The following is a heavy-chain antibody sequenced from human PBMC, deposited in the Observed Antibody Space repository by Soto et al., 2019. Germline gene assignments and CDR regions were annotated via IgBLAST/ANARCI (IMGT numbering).Heavy chain of an antibody. J-gene: IGHJ4*02. Sequence: QVQLVQSGAEVKKPGSSVKVSCKASGGTFSSYTISWVRQAPGQGLEWMGRIIPILGIANYAQKFQGRVTITADKSTSTAYMELSSLRSEDTAVYYRARGDGGRYSGYDPFDYWGQGTLVTVSS. D-gene: IGHD5-12*01. CDR1: GGTFSSYT. CDR3: ARGDGGRYSGYDPFDY. V-gene: IGHV1-69*02. CDR2: IIPILGIA.